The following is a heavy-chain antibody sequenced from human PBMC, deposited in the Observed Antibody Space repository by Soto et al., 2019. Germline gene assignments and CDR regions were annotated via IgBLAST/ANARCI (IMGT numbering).Heavy chain of an antibody. D-gene: IGHD3-3*01. J-gene: IGHJ3*02. Sequence: GGSLRLSCAASGFTFSNYWMYWVRQAPGKGLVWVSRVNSDGSSTSYADSVKGRFTISRDNAKNTLYLQMNSLRAEDTAVYYCAGALYYVWSCSLIRGQAFDIWAQGTMVTVSS. CDR1: GFTFSNYW. CDR3: AGALYYVWSCSLIRGQAFDI. CDR2: VNSDGSST. V-gene: IGHV3-74*01.